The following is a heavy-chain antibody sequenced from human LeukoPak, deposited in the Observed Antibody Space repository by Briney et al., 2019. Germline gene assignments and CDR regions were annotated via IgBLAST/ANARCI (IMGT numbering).Heavy chain of an antibody. J-gene: IGHJ4*02. CDR1: GGSISSGGYY. V-gene: IGHV4-39*07. D-gene: IGHD6-13*01. CDR2: INHSGST. Sequence: PSETLSLTCTVSGGSISSGGYYWSWIRQPPGKGLEWIGEINHSGSTNYNPSLKSRVTISVDTSKNQFSPKLSSVTAADTAVHYCARRGRIIAAAGSFDYWGQGTLVTVSS. CDR3: ARRGRIIAAAGSFDY.